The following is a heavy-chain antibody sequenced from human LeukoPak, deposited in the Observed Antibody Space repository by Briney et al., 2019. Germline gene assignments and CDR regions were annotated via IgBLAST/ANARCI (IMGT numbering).Heavy chain of an antibody. CDR3: ARRTDYGDFLDY. D-gene: IGHD4-17*01. J-gene: IGHJ4*02. Sequence: LGASLQISCKGSGYSFTSYWISWVRQLPGKGLEWMGRIDPSDSYTNYSPSFQGHVTISADKSISTAYLQWSSLKASDTAMYYCARRTDYGDFLDYWGQGTLVTVSS. CDR2: IDPSDSYT. CDR1: GYSFTSYW. V-gene: IGHV5-10-1*01.